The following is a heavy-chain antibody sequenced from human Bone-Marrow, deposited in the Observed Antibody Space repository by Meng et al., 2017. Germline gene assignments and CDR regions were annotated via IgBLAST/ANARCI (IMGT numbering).Heavy chain of an antibody. Sequence: ASVKVSCKASGYTFTGYYMHWVRQAPGQGLEWMGWINPNSGGTNYAQKFQGRVTMTRDTSISTAYMELSRLRSDDTAVYYCARDLTREKDYGDYVHRGDWFDPWGQGTLVTVSS. V-gene: IGHV1-2*02. CDR3: ARDLTREKDYGDYVHRGDWFDP. J-gene: IGHJ5*02. CDR1: GYTFTGYY. CDR2: INPNSGGT. D-gene: IGHD4-17*01.